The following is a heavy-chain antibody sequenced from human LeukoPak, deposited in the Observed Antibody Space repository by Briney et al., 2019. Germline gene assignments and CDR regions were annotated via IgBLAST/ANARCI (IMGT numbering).Heavy chain of an antibody. V-gene: IGHV1-2*02. CDR3: ARGPPKYSGYDSNWFDP. D-gene: IGHD5-12*01. J-gene: IGHJ5*02. Sequence: ASVKVSCKASRYTFTGYYMHWVRQAPGQGLEWMGWINPNSGGTNYAQKFQGRVTMTRDTSISTAYMELSRLRSDDTAVYYCARGPPKYSGYDSNWFDPWGQGTLVTVSS. CDR1: RYTFTGYY. CDR2: INPNSGGT.